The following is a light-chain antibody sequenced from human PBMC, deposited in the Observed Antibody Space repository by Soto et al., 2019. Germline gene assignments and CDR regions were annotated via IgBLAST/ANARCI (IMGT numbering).Light chain of an antibody. J-gene: IGLJ3*02. CDR3: SSYTGSDTLV. CDR1: ISDVGGYNY. Sequence: QSVLTQPASVSGSPGQSITISCTGTISDVGGYNYVSWYQQHPGKAPKLIIYEVSNRPSGLSNRFSGSKSGNTASLTIFGLQAEDEADYYCSSYTGSDTLVFGGGTQLTVL. V-gene: IGLV2-14*01. CDR2: EVS.